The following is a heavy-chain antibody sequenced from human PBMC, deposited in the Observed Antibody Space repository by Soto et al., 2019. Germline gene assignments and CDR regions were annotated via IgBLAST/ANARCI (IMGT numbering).Heavy chain of an antibody. CDR1: GGTFSSYT. CDR3: ARYDSGYDKYYYYGMDV. D-gene: IGHD5-12*01. V-gene: IGHV1-69*02. CDR2: IIPILGIA. Sequence: QVQLVQSGAEVTKPGSSVKVSCKASGGTFSSYTISWVRQAPGQGLEWMGRIIPILGIANYAQKFQGRVTITADKSTSTAYMELSSLRSEDTAVYYCARYDSGYDKYYYYGMDVWGQGTTVTVSS. J-gene: IGHJ6*02.